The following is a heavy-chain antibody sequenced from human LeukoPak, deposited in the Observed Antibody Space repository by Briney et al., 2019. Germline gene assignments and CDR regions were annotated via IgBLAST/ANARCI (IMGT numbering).Heavy chain of an antibody. CDR3: ARDASDVYSSPDY. D-gene: IGHD6-13*01. CDR2: ISSNGGST. V-gene: IGHV3-64*01. CDR1: GFTFSSYA. Sequence: QSGGSLRLSCAASGFTFSSYAMHWVRQAPGKGLEYVSAISSNGGSTYYANSVKGRFTISRDSSKNTLYLQMGSLRAEDMAVYYCARDASDVYSSPDYWGQGTLVTVSS. J-gene: IGHJ4*02.